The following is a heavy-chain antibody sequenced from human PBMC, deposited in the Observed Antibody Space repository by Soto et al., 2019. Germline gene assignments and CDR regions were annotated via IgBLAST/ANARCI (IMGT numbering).Heavy chain of an antibody. Sequence: ASVKVSCKASGYTFTSYDINWVRQATGQGLEWMGWMNPNSGNTGYAQKFQGRVTMTRNTSISTAYMELSSLRSEDTAVYYCARGLMIFAVVEAPGYGMDVWGQGTTVTVSS. J-gene: IGHJ6*02. CDR3: ARGLMIFAVVEAPGYGMDV. D-gene: IGHD3-3*01. CDR2: MNPNSGNT. CDR1: GYTFTSYD. V-gene: IGHV1-8*01.